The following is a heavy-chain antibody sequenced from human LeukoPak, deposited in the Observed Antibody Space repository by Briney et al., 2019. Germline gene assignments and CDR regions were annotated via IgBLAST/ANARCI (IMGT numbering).Heavy chain of an antibody. J-gene: IGHJ4*02. V-gene: IGHV3-7*05. CDR1: GFTFSSYW. CDR3: ARGGSSPDY. CDR2: IKHDGSDK. Sequence: GGSLRLSCVVSGFTFSSYWMSWVRQAPGKGLEWVANIKHDGSDKYYVDSMKGRFTISRDNAKNSLFLQMNSPRAEDTAVYYCARGGSSPDYWGQGTLVTVSS. D-gene: IGHD2-15*01.